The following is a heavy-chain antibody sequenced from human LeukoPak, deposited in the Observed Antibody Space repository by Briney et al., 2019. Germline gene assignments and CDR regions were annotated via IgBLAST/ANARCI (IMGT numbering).Heavy chain of an antibody. D-gene: IGHD5-12*01. CDR3: ARDSRYGGYDLGFDY. V-gene: IGHV4-59*01. Sequence: SETLCLSCAVSGGSISSYYSSWIRQPPGKGLEWVWYIYNSGSTNYHPSLKSRVTIAVDTYKNQFSLKLSSVTAADTAGYYCARDSRYGGYDLGFDYWGQGTLVTVSS. J-gene: IGHJ4*02. CDR1: GGSISSYY. CDR2: IYNSGST.